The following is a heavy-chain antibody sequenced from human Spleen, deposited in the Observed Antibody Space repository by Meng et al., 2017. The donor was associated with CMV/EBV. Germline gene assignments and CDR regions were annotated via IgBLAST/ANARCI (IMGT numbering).Heavy chain of an antibody. J-gene: IGHJ6*02. CDR1: GYTLTRYS. CDR3: ARDRGSQWLAIYYYYGMDV. CDR2: INPSGNT. D-gene: IGHD6-19*01. V-gene: IGHV1-46*01. Sequence: ASVKVSCKASGYTLTRYSMHWVRQASGQGLEWMGMINPSGNTGYAQRFQGRVTMTTDTSTSTAYMELRSLRSDDTAVYYCARDRGSQWLAIYYYYGMDVWGQGTTVTVSS.